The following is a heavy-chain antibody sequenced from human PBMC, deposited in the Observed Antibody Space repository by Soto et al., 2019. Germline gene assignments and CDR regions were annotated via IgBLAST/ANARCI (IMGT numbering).Heavy chain of an antibody. D-gene: IGHD6-13*01. CDR3: AKDIGCSWYYFDY. Sequence: EVQLVESGGGLVQPGRSLRLSCAASGFTFDDYAMHWVRQAPGKGLGWVSGISWNSGSIGYADSVKGRFTNSRDNAKNSLYLQMSSLRAEDTALYYCAKDIGCSWYYFDYWGQGTLVTVSS. CDR2: ISWNSGSI. V-gene: IGHV3-9*01. J-gene: IGHJ4*02. CDR1: GFTFDDYA.